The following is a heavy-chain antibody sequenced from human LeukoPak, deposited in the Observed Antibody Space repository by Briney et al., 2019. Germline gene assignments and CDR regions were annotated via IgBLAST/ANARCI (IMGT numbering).Heavy chain of an antibody. CDR2: IYYSGST. J-gene: IGHJ4*02. D-gene: IGHD6-19*01. V-gene: IGHV4-39*01. CDR3: ARRKYYSAWRDY. CDR1: GGSISSSSYY. Sequence: SETLSLTCTVSGGSISSSSYYWGWIRQPPGKGLEWIGSIYYSGSTYYNPSLKSRVTISVDTSKNQFSLKLSSVTAADTAVYYCARRKYYSAWRDYWGQGTLVTVSS.